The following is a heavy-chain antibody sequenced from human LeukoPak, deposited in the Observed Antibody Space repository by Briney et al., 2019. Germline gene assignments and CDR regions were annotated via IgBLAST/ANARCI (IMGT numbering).Heavy chain of an antibody. CDR3: AKDRRVGYDSSWRYFFDY. Sequence: PGGSLRLSCAASGFTFSSYAMGWVRQAPGKGLEWVSAISSSGAYTYYADSVKGRFTISRDDSKNTLFLQMDSLRAEDTAVYYCAKDRRVGYDSSWRYFFDYWGQGTLVTVSS. CDR2: ISSSGAYT. V-gene: IGHV3-23*01. CDR1: GFTFSSYA. D-gene: IGHD3-22*01. J-gene: IGHJ4*01.